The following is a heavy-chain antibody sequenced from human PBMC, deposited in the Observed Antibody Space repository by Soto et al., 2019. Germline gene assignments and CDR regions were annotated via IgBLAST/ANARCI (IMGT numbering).Heavy chain of an antibody. V-gene: IGHV4-30-4*01. D-gene: IGHD1-7*01. CDR2: IYYSGST. CDR1: GGSISSGDYY. Sequence: SSETLSLTCTVSGGSISSGDYYWSWIRQPPGKGLEWIGYIYYSGSTYYNPSLKSRVTISVDTSKNQFSLKLSSVTAADTAVYYCARESLTGTTFDYWGQGTLVTVSS. J-gene: IGHJ4*02. CDR3: ARESLTGTTFDY.